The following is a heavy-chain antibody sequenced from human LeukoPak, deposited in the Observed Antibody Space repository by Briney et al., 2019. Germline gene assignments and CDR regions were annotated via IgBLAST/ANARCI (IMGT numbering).Heavy chain of an antibody. CDR3: ARGKGQYCSGGSCYLDY. Sequence: GGSLRLSCAASGFTFSSYAMGWVRQAPGKGLEWVSSISSSSSYIYYADSVKGRFTISRDNAKNSLYLQMNSLRAEDTAVYYCARGKGQYCSGGSCYLDYWGQGTLATVSS. CDR1: GFTFSSYA. D-gene: IGHD2-15*01. CDR2: ISSSSSYI. J-gene: IGHJ4*02. V-gene: IGHV3-21*01.